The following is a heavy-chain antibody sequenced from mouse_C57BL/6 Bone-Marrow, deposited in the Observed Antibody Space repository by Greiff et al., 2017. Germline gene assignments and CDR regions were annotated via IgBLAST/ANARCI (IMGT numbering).Heavy chain of an antibody. CDR3: ARSGGLRRLDY. CDR1: GYTFTSYW. V-gene: IGHV1-53*01. Sequence: VQLQQPGTELVKPGASVKLSCKASGYTFTSYWMHWVKQRPGQGLEWIGNINPSNGGTNYNEKFKRKATLTVDKSSSTAYMQLSSLTAEDSAVYYCARSGGLRRLDYWGQGTTLTVSS. J-gene: IGHJ2*01. CDR2: INPSNGGT. D-gene: IGHD2-4*01.